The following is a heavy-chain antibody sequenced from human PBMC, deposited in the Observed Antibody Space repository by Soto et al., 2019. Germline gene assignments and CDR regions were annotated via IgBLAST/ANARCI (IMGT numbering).Heavy chain of an antibody. CDR3: AKDAVVGATPGLGDYYYYYGMDV. V-gene: IGHV3-30*18. Sequence: QVQLVESGGGVVQPGRSLRLSCAASGFTFSSYGMHWVRQAPGKGLEWVAVISYDGSNKYYADSVKGRFTISRDNSKNTLYLQMNSLRAEDTAVYYCAKDAVVGATPGLGDYYYYYGMDVWGQGTTVTVSS. CDR2: ISYDGSNK. J-gene: IGHJ6*02. D-gene: IGHD1-26*01. CDR1: GFTFSSYG.